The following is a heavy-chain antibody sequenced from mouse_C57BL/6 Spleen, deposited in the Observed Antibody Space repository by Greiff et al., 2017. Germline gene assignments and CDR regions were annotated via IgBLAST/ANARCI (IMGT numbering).Heavy chain of an antibody. CDR1: GFTFSDYG. CDR2: ISSGSSSI. Sequence: EVKLVESGGGLVKPGGSLKLSCAASGFTFSDYGMHWVRQAPEKGLEWVAYISSGSSSIYYADTVKGRFTISRANAKNTLFLPMTRLRSEDTAMYYCSRDGSFDYWGQGTTLTVSS. J-gene: IGHJ2*01. V-gene: IGHV5-17*01. CDR3: SRDGSFDY. D-gene: IGHD2-3*01.